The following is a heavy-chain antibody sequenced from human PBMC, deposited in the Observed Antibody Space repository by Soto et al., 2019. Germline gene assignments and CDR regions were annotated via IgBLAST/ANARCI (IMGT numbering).Heavy chain of an antibody. J-gene: IGHJ4*02. CDR3: ARRANYYYDSSGSFDY. D-gene: IGHD3-22*01. V-gene: IGHV5-51*01. CDR1: GSYW. CDR2: IYPGDSDT. Sequence: GESLKISCKGSGSYWIAWVRQMPGKGLEWMGIIYPGDSDTRYSPSFQGQVTISADKSINTAYLQWSSLKASDTAMYYCARRANYYYDSSGSFDYWGQGTLVTVSS.